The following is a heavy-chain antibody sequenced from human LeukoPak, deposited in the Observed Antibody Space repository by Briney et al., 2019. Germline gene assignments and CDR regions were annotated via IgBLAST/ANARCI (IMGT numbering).Heavy chain of an antibody. CDR2: INWNGGST. V-gene: IGHV3-20*04. D-gene: IGHD3-3*01. J-gene: IGHJ6*03. CDR3: ARGGISIFGVVIYMDV. Sequence: GGSLRLSCAASGFSFDDYGMSWVRQAPGKGLEWVSGINWNGGSTGYADSVKGRFTISRDNAKNSLSLQMNSLRVEDTALYYCARGGISIFGVVIYMDVWGKGTTVTVSS. CDR1: GFSFDDYG.